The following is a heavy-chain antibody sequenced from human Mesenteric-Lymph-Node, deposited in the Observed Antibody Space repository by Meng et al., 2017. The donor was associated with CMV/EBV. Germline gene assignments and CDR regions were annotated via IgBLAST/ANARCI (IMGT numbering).Heavy chain of an antibody. CDR2: IGRDGREK. CDR1: GFSFSSYW. D-gene: IGHD2-2*01. J-gene: IGHJ3*02. Sequence: GGSLRLSCAASGFSFSSYWMSWVRQTPGKGLEWVANIGRDGREKYYVDSVEGRFTVSRDNARNTMYLQIDSLRAEDTAVYYCARVGLVPAAIGGAFDIWGQGTMVT. V-gene: IGHV3-7*04. CDR3: ARVGLVPAAIGGAFDI.